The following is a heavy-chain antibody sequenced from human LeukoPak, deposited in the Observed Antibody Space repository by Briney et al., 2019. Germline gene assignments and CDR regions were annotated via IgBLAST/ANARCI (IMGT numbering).Heavy chain of an antibody. CDR3: AKDFGDCSNGVCYGKPFDY. J-gene: IGHJ4*02. CDR2: ISGSGDTT. CDR1: GFTFSRYA. D-gene: IGHD2-8*01. Sequence: PGGSLRLSCAASGFTFSRYAMSWARQAPGKGLEWVSGISGSGDTTYYADPAKGRFTISRDNSKNTLYLQMNSLRAEDTAVYYCAKDFGDCSNGVCYGKPFDYWGQGTLVTASS. V-gene: IGHV3-23*01.